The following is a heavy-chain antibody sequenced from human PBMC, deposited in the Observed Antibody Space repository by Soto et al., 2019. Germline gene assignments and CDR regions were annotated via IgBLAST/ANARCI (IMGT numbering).Heavy chain of an antibody. J-gene: IGHJ4*02. CDR3: ARGISMVVVVIDY. CDR2: ISYDGSNK. CDR1: GFTFSRYA. Sequence: QVKLVESGGGVVQPGRSLRLSCAASGFTFSRYAMHWVRQAPGKGLEWVAVISYDGSNKYYADSVKGRFTISRDNSKNTMYLQMNSLRAEDTAVYYCARGISMVVVVIDYWGQGTLVTVSS. V-gene: IGHV3-30-3*01. D-gene: IGHD3-22*01.